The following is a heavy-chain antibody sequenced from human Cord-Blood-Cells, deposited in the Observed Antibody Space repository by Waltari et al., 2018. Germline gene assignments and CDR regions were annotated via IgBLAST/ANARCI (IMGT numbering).Heavy chain of an antibody. CDR1: GGYSSSHD. D-gene: IGHD3-22*01. J-gene: IGHJ3*02. V-gene: IGHV4-59*11. CDR2: IYYSGST. Sequence: QVQLQEPVPGLVKPSETMSLTCTVSGGYSSSHDWSWIRQPPGKGLGWIGYIYYSGSTNYNPSLKSRVTISVDPSKNQFSLKLSSVTAADTAVYYCARGGLAKTYYYDSSGYTDDAFDIWGQGTMVTVSS. CDR3: ARGGLAKTYYYDSSGYTDDAFDI.